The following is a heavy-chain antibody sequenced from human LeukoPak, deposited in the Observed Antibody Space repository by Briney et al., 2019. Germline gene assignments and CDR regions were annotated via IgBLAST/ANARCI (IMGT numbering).Heavy chain of an antibody. CDR2: INPNSGGT. CDR1: GYTFTGYY. CDR3: ARDPGWASAFDI. J-gene: IGHJ3*02. V-gene: IGHV1-2*02. Sequence: ASVKVSCKASGYTFTGYYMHWVRQAPGQGLEWMGWINPNSGGTNYAQKFQGRVTMTRDTPISTAYMELSRLRSDDTAVYYCARDPGWASAFDIWGQGTMVTVSS. D-gene: IGHD1-26*01.